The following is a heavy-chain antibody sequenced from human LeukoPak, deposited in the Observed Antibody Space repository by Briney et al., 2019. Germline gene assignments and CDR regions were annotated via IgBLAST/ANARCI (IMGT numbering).Heavy chain of an antibody. Sequence: SETLSLTCTVSGGSISSYYWSWIRQPAGKGLEWIGYIYYSGSTNYNPSLKSRVTISVDTSKNQFTLKLSSVTAADTAVYYCARGRYGWLPFDYWGQGTLVTVSS. J-gene: IGHJ4*02. V-gene: IGHV4-59*01. CDR1: GGSISSYY. CDR3: ARGRYGWLPFDY. CDR2: IYYSGST. D-gene: IGHD3-16*01.